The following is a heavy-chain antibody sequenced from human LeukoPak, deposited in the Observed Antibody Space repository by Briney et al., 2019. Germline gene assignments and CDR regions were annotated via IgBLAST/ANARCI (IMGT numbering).Heavy chain of an antibody. Sequence: SETLSLTCTVSGASMSTYYWSWIRQPAGKGLEWIGRIYTNGGTSYNPSFKSRVTMSVDRSKNQLSLKLSSVTAADTAVYFCARDQTKLGANDNWFAPWGQGILVTVSS. V-gene: IGHV4-4*07. CDR3: ARDQTKLGANDNWFAP. CDR1: GASMSTYY. CDR2: IYTNGGT. J-gene: IGHJ5*02. D-gene: IGHD1-26*01.